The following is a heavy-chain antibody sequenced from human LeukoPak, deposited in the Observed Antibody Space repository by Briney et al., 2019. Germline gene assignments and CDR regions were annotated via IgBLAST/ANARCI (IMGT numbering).Heavy chain of an antibody. V-gene: IGHV1-2*02. D-gene: IGHD7-27*01. CDR2: INPNSGGT. CDR3: ARAALTGDGYYYYYYMDV. Sequence: ASVKVSCKASGYTFTGYYMHWVRQAPGQGLEWMGWINPNSGGTNYAQKFQGRVTMTRDTSIGTAYMELSRLRSDDTAVYYCARAALTGDGYYYYYYMDVWGKGTTVTVSS. CDR1: GYTFTGYY. J-gene: IGHJ6*03.